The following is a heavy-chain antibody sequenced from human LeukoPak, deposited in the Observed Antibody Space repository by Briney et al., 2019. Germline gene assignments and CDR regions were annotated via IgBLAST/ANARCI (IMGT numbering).Heavy chain of an antibody. Sequence: QPGGSLRLSCAASGFTFSSYAMSWVRQAPGKGLEWVSVISGSGGSTSYADSVKGRFTISRDNSKNTLYLQMNSLRAEDTALYYCAKGRFLDYGDYDYWGQGTLVTVSS. CDR1: GFTFSSYA. CDR2: ISGSGGST. V-gene: IGHV3-23*01. CDR3: AKGRFLDYGDYDY. D-gene: IGHD4-17*01. J-gene: IGHJ4*02.